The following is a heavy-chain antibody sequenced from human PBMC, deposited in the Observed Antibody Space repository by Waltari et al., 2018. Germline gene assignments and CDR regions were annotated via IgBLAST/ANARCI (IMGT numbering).Heavy chain of an antibody. D-gene: IGHD4-17*01. J-gene: IGHJ6*02. CDR1: GYTFTGYY. V-gene: IGHV1-2*06. CDR3: ARLGTTVTTDYYYYGMDV. Sequence: QVQLVQSGAEVKKPGASVKVSCQASGYTFTGYYMHWVRQAPGQRLEWMGRINPNSGGTNYAQKFQGRVTMTRDTSISTAYMELSRLRSDDTAVYYCARLGTTVTTDYYYYGMDVWGQGTTVTVSS. CDR2: INPNSGGT.